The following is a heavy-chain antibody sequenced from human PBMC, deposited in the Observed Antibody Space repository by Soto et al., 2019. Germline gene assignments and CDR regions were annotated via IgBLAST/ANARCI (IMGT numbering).Heavy chain of an antibody. J-gene: IGHJ4*02. D-gene: IGHD5-12*01. CDR1: GGSISSSNW. Sequence: QVQLQESGPGLVKPSGTLSLTCVVSGGSISSSNWWSWVRQSPGKGLEWIGEIYYNGNTMYNEFLKSRVTISIDPSKNHFSLKLSSVTAADTAVYYCARTYSGYDRSFDYWGQGTLVTVSS. CDR2: IYYNGNT. V-gene: IGHV4-4*02. CDR3: ARTYSGYDRSFDY.